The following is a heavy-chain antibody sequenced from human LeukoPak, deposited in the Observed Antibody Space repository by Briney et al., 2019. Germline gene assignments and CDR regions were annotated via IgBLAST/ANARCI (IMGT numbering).Heavy chain of an antibody. V-gene: IGHV3-23*01. CDR3: AKASSGWYEGWFDP. J-gene: IGHJ5*02. D-gene: IGHD6-19*01. Sequence: GGSLRLSCAASGFTFSSYAMSWVRQAPGKGLEWVSAISGSGGSTYYADSVKGRFTISRDNSKNTLYLQMNSLRAEDTAVYCCAKASSGWYEGWFDPWGQGTLVTVSS. CDR2: ISGSGGST. CDR1: GFTFSSYA.